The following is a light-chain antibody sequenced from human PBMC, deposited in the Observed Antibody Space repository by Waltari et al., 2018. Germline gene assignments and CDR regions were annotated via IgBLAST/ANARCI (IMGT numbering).Light chain of an antibody. CDR2: EVN. CDR1: STDVGGYNF. Sequence: QSALTQPPSASGSPGQSVTISCPGTSTDVGGYNFVSWYQHRPAKPPHLIIYEVNTRPSGVPDRFSGSKSGNTASLTVSGLQPEDEADYYCSAHGGTNSYYVFGTGTTVTVL. V-gene: IGLV2-8*01. J-gene: IGLJ1*01. CDR3: SAHGGTNSYYV.